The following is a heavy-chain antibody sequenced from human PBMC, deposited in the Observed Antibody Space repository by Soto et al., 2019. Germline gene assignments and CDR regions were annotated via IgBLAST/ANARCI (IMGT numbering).Heavy chain of an antibody. CDR2: IKSKTDGGTT. Sequence: GGSLRLSCAASGFTFSNAWMSWVRQAPGKGLEWVGRIKSKTDGGTTDYAAPVKGRFTISRDDSKNTLYLQMNSLKTEDTAVYYCTTDIPFGVVIDAFDIWGQGTMVTVS. J-gene: IGHJ3*02. CDR1: GFTFSNAW. D-gene: IGHD3-3*01. V-gene: IGHV3-15*01. CDR3: TTDIPFGVVIDAFDI.